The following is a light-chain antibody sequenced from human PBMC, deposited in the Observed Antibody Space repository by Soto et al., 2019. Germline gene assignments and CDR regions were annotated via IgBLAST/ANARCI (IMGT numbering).Light chain of an antibody. CDR2: DAS. CDR3: QQRSNWPRT. V-gene: IGKV3-11*01. Sequence: EIVWTQSTATLSLSPGERATLSCRASQSVSSYLAWYQQKPGQAPRLLIYDASNRATGIPARFSGSGSGTDFTLTISSLEPEDFAVYYCQQRSNWPRTFGQGTKVDIK. J-gene: IGKJ1*01. CDR1: QSVSSY.